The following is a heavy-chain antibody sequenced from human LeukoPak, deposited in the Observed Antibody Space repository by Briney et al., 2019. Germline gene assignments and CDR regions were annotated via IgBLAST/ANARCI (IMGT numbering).Heavy chain of an antibody. V-gene: IGHV4-59*01. CDR1: GGSISSSY. CDR3: ARARRSSGRPDAFDI. J-gene: IGHJ3*02. Sequence: SETLSLTCTVSGGSISSSYWTWIRQPPGQGLEWIGYIDYSGSTNYNPSLKSRVTISVDTSKNQFSLKLSPVTAADTAVYHCARARRSSGRPDAFDIWGQGTMVTVSS. D-gene: IGHD6-25*01. CDR2: IDYSGST.